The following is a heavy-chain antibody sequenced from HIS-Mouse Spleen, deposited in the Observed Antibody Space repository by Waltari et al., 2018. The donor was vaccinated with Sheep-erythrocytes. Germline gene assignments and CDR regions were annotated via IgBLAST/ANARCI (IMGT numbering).Heavy chain of an antibody. V-gene: IGHV5-51*03. CDR1: GYSFISYW. D-gene: IGHD3-3*01. CDR2: SYPGDSDT. CDR3: ARRTYYDFWSGYYTDAFDI. J-gene: IGHJ3*02. Sequence: EVQLVQSGAEVKKPGESLKISCTGSGYSFISYWIGWVRPMPGKVLEWMGVSYPGDSDTRYSPSFQGQVTISADKSISTAYLRWSSLKASDTAMYYCARRTYYDFWSGYYTDAFDIWGQGTMVTVSS.